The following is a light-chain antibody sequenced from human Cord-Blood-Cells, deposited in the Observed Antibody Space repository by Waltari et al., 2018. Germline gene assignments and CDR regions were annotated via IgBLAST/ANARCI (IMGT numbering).Light chain of an antibody. J-gene: IGKJ2*03. CDR1: QSVSSN. CDR2: GAS. CDR3: QQYNNWYS. Sequence: EIVMTQSPATPSVSPGERATLSCRASQSVSSNLAWYQQKPGQAPRLLIYGASTRATGIPARFSGSGSGTEFTLTISSLQYEDFAVYYCQQYNNWYSFGQGTKLEIK. V-gene: IGKV3-15*01.